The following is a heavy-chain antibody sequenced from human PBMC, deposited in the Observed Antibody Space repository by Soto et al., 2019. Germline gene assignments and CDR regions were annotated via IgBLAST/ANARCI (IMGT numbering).Heavy chain of an antibody. CDR3: ARAGYYDILTGYPHADYYYYGMDV. CDR1: GYSFTSYW. J-gene: IGHJ6*02. D-gene: IGHD3-9*01. Sequence: GESLKISCKGSGYSFTSYWIGWVRQMPGKGLEWVGIIYPGDSDTRYSPSFQGQVTISADKSISTAYLQWSSLRASDTAMYYCARAGYYDILTGYPHADYYYYGMDVWGQGTTVTVS. V-gene: IGHV5-51*01. CDR2: IYPGDSDT.